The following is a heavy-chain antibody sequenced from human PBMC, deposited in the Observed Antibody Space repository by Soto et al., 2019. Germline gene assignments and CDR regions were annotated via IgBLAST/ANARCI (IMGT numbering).Heavy chain of an antibody. CDR3: ARRHSATWLFDY. CDR2: IYSGGST. J-gene: IGHJ4*02. CDR1: GGSISSSSYY. Sequence: SETLSLTCTVSGGSISSSSYYWGWIRQPPGKGLEYIGSIYSGGSTYYNPSLKSRVTLSVDATQNQFSLRLTSVTAADTAVYYCARRHSATWLFDYWGLGTLVTVS. D-gene: IGHD3-9*01. V-gene: IGHV4-39*01.